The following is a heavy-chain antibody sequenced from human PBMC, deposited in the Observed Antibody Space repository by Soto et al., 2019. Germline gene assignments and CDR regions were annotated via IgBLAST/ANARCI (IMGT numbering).Heavy chain of an antibody. CDR3: ARQRDCSGDTCYYSYYYFLDF. V-gene: IGHV5-51*01. CDR1: GYSFTSYW. Sequence: GESLKISCKGSGYSFTSYWIAWVRQMPGKGLEWMGIIYPGDSDTRYSPSFQGQVTISADKSISTAYLQWSSLKASDTAMYYCARQRDCSGDTCYYSYYYFLDFSGKGTTVIVSS. CDR2: IYPGDSDT. D-gene: IGHD2-15*01. J-gene: IGHJ6*03.